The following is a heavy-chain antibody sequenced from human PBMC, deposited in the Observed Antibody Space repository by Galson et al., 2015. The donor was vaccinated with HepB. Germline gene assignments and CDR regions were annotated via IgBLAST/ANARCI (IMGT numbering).Heavy chain of an antibody. CDR2: IIPMFGSP. D-gene: IGHD3-22*01. V-gene: IGHV1-69*13. CDR1: GGTVSTFA. CDR3: ARRGHGYYDSSANSPDS. J-gene: IGHJ4*02. Sequence: SVKVSCKASGGTVSTFAISWVRQAPGHGFEWMGGIIPMFGSPNYAQKFQDRVTITADESTSTIYMELSSLRFEDTVVYYCARRGHGYYDSSANSPDSWGQGTPVTVSS.